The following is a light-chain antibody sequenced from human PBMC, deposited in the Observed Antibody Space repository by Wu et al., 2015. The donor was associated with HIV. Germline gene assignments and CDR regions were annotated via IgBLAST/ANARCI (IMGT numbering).Light chain of an antibody. CDR1: QIVTDNY. CDR3: QQYGHTPLT. J-gene: IGKJ2*01. CDR2: GAS. V-gene: IGKV3-20*01. Sequence: VVLKQFPGTLSLSPGERATLSCKASQIVTDNYLAWYLQRPGQPPRLLIYGASNRATGISDRLSGSVSGTNFTLIITTVEPEDFGVYCCQQYGHTPLTFGQGT.